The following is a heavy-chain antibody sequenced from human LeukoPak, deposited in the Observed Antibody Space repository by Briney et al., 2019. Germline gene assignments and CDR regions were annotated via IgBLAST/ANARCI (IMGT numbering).Heavy chain of an antibody. J-gene: IGHJ4*02. CDR1: GFTVSSNY. D-gene: IGHD5-18*01. CDR3: AVIQLWPLFDY. Sequence: GGSLRLSCAASGFTVSSNYMSWVRQAPGKGLEWVSVIYSGGSTYYADSVKGRFTISRDNAKNSLYLQMNSLRAEDTAVYYCAVIQLWPLFDYWGQGTLVTVSS. V-gene: IGHV3-53*01. CDR2: IYSGGST.